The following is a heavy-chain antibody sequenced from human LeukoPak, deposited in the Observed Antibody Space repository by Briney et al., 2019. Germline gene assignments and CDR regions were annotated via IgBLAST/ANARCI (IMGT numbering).Heavy chain of an antibody. J-gene: IGHJ4*02. CDR3: ARAFPYCGGDCYPMRLYYFDY. CDR1: GYTFTGYY. CDR2: INPNSGGT. Sequence: ASVKVSCKASGYTFTGYYMHWVRQAPGQGLEWMGWINPNSGGTNYAQKFQGRVTMTRDTSISTAYMELSRLRSDDPAVYYCARAFPYCGGDCYPMRLYYFDYWGQGTLVTVSS. V-gene: IGHV1-2*02. D-gene: IGHD2-21*02.